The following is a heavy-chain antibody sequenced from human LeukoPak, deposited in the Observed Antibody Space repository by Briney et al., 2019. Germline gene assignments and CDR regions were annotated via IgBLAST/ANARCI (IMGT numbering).Heavy chain of an antibody. D-gene: IGHD6-19*01. CDR2: INAGNGNT. V-gene: IGHV1-3*01. Sequence: GASVKVSCKPSGYTFTSSAMHWVRPAPGQRLEWMGWINAGNGNTKYSQKFQGRVTITRDTSASTAYMELSSLRSEDTAVYYCERDGVYSSGWTFDYWGQGTLVTVSS. CDR3: ERDGVYSSGWTFDY. CDR1: GYTFTSSA. J-gene: IGHJ4*02.